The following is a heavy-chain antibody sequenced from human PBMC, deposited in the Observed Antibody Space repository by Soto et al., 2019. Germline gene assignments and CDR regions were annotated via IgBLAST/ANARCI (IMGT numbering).Heavy chain of an antibody. CDR1: GYTLTELS. D-gene: IGHD3-9*01. CDR3: ATGEILTGTPLRGMDV. CDR2: FDPEDGET. J-gene: IGHJ6*02. Sequence: ASVKVSCKVSGYTLTELSMHWVRQAPGKGLEWMGGFDPEDGETIYAQKFQGRVTMTEDTSTDTAYMELSSLRSEDTAVYYCATGEILTGTPLRGMDVWGQGTTVTVSS. V-gene: IGHV1-24*01.